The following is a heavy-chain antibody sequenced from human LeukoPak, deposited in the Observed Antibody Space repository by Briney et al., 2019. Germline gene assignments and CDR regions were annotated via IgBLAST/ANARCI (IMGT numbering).Heavy chain of an antibody. CDR3: ARDNSSGYWGPHYFDY. CDR2: IRYDGSNK. CDR1: GFTFSSYG. D-gene: IGHD3-22*01. V-gene: IGHV3-30*02. J-gene: IGHJ4*02. Sequence: GGSLRLSCAASGFTFSSYGMHWVRQAPGKGLEWVAFIRYDGSNKYYADSVKGRFTISRDNAKNSLYLQMNSLRAEDTAVYYCARDNSSGYWGPHYFDYWGQGTLVTVSS.